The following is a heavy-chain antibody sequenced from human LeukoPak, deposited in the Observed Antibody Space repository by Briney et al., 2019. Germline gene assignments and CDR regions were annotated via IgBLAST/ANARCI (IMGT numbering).Heavy chain of an antibody. V-gene: IGHV3-30*01. CDR2: IAYDGNNK. D-gene: IGHD3-22*01. J-gene: IGHJ4*02. CDR3: ARAPDSSGYYAPLDH. Sequence: GRSLTLSCAASEFTFSNHAMHWVRQAPGKGLEWVTVIAYDGNNKYYADSVKGRFTISRDNSKNTLYLQMNSLRTEDTAVFYCARAPDSSGYYAPLDHWGQGTLVTVSS. CDR1: EFTFSNHA.